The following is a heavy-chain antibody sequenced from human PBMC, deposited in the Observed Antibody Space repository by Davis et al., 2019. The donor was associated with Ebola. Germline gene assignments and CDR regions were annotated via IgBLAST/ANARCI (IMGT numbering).Heavy chain of an antibody. CDR1: GFTFSSYG. Sequence: GGSLRLSCAASGFTFSSYGMHWVRQAPGKGLEWVAVISYDGSNKYYADSVKDRFTISRDNSKNTLYLQMNSLRAEDTAVYYCASGRGYSYVDHWGQGTLVTVSS. D-gene: IGHD5-18*01. CDR3: ASGRGYSYVDH. V-gene: IGHV3-30*03. CDR2: ISYDGSNK. J-gene: IGHJ4*02.